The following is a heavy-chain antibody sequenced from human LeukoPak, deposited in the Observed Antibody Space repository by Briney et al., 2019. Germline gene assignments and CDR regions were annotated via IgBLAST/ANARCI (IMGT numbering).Heavy chain of an antibody. V-gene: IGHV4-59*01. D-gene: IGHD4-17*01. CDR1: GGSISSYY. J-gene: IGHJ4*02. Sequence: SETLSLTCTVSGGSISSYYWSWIRQPPGKGLEWIGYIYYSGSTNYNPSLKSRVTISVDTSKNQFSLKLSSVTAADTAVYYCARARPLRSLSLDYWGRGTLVTVSS. CDR2: IYYSGST. CDR3: ARARPLRSLSLDY.